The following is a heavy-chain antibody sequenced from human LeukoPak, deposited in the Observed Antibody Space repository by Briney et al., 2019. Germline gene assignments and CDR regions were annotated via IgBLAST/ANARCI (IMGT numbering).Heavy chain of an antibody. CDR2: INQDGSER. D-gene: IGHD3-16*02. J-gene: IGHJ4*02. Sequence: PGGPQTLPCAPSIYTLGTYWMRGVRQAPGKGLEGVANINQDGSERYLAHSLKGRFPVSRDNAKKSLYLKMKSLRAWDTAVLYCARVMSAGSFYFDHWGQGTLVTVSS. CDR1: IYTLGTYW. CDR3: ARVMSAGSFYFDH. V-gene: IGHV3-7*01.